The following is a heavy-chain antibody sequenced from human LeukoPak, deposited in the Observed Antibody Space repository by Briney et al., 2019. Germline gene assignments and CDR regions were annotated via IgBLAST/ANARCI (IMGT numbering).Heavy chain of an antibody. J-gene: IGHJ4*02. D-gene: IGHD3-9*01. CDR3: ASQRYDILTGTPMGEFDY. V-gene: IGHV4-4*02. CDR1: GGSISSSNW. CDR2: IYHSGST. Sequence: SETLSLTCAVSGGSISSSNWWSWVRQPPGKGLEWIGEIYHSGSTNYNPSLKSRVTISVDTSKNQFSLKLSSVTAADTAVYYCASQRYDILTGTPMGEFDYWGQGTLVTVSS.